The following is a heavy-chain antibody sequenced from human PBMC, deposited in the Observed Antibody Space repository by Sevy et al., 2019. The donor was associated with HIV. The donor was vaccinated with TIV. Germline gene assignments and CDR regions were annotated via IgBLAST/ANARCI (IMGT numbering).Heavy chain of an antibody. Sequence: ASVKVSCRASGYTFTGYYIHWVRQAPGQGLEWIGWLNPSSGATVCAQDLQGRVTMTRDTSINTAYIDLTGLTSDDTAVYSCARGAPIGVAASFFDYWGQRTLVTVSS. J-gene: IGHJ4*02. V-gene: IGHV1-2*02. CDR2: LNPSSGAT. CDR3: ARGAPIGVAASFFDY. D-gene: IGHD6-19*01. CDR1: GYTFTGYY.